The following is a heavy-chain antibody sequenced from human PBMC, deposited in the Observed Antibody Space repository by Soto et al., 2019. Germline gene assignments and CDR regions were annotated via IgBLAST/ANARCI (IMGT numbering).Heavy chain of an antibody. CDR3: ARVGWELLGYNWFDP. Sequence: QVQLQESGPGLVKPSQTLSLTCTVSGGSISSGGYYWSWIRQHPGKGLEWIGYIYYSGSTYYNPSLKNRVTISVDTSKNQFSLKLSSVTAADTAVYYCARVGWELLGYNWFDPWGQGTLVTVSS. D-gene: IGHD1-26*01. CDR1: GGSISSGGYY. CDR2: IYYSGST. J-gene: IGHJ5*02. V-gene: IGHV4-31*03.